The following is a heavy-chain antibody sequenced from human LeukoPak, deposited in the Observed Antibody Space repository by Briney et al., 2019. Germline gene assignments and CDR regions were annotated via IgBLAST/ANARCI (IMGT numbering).Heavy chain of an antibody. CDR1: GFTFSTYW. CDR2: IKEDGSAK. J-gene: IGHJ5*01. D-gene: IGHD4-4*01. V-gene: IGHV3-7*01. Sequence: GGSLRLSCAASGFTFSTYWMSWVRQAPGKGLEWVANIKEDGSAKYYVDPVKGRFTISRDNAKNSLYLQMNSLRAEDTAIYYCVRGYRSSWFDYWGQGTLVTVSS. CDR3: VRGYRSSWFDY.